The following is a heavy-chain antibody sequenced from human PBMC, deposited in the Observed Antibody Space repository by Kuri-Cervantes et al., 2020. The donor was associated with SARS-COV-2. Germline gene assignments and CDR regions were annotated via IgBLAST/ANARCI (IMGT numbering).Heavy chain of an antibody. V-gene: IGHV3-74*01. Sequence: GESLKISCAASGFTFSGHWIHWVRQAPGKGLVWVSRINPDGSYTNNADSVKGRFTLSRDNAKNMLFLQMNSLRAEDTAVYYCAVDLGSVICSSISCPQGWFDPWGQGTLVTVSS. J-gene: IGHJ5*02. CDR2: INPDGSYT. CDR3: AVDLGSVICSSISCPQGWFDP. D-gene: IGHD2-2*01. CDR1: GFTFSGHW.